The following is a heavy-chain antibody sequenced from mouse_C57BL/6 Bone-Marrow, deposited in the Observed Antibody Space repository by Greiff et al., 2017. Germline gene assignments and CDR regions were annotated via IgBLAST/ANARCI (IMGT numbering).Heavy chain of an antibody. Sequence: QVQLKESGAELMKPGASVKLSCKATGYTFTGYWIEWVKQRPGHGLEWIGEILPGSGSTNYNEKFKGKATFTADTSSNTAYMQISSLTTEDSSIYYCARSAFTTVVVDYWGQGTTLTVSS. J-gene: IGHJ2*01. V-gene: IGHV1-9*01. CDR1: GYTFTGYW. CDR3: ARSAFTTVVVDY. D-gene: IGHD1-1*01. CDR2: ILPGSGST.